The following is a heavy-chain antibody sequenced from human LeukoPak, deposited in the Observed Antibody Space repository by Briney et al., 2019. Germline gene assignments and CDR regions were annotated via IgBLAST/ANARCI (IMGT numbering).Heavy chain of an antibody. Sequence: PSETLSLTCAVYGGSFSGYYWSWIRQPPGKGLGWIGEINHSGSTNYNPSLKSRVTISVDTSKNQFSLKLSSVTAADTAVYYCARGLRYYDILTGYYTYYFDYWGQGTLVTVSS. D-gene: IGHD3-9*01. CDR1: GGSFSGYY. CDR2: INHSGST. CDR3: ARGLRYYDILTGYYTYYFDY. J-gene: IGHJ4*02. V-gene: IGHV4-34*01.